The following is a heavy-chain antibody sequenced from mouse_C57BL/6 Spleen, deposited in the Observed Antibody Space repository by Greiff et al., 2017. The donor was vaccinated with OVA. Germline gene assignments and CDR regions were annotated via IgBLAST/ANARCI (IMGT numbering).Heavy chain of an antibody. CDR1: GYTFTDYE. CDR3: TRSRGPYYFDY. D-gene: IGHD3-3*01. CDR2: IDPETGGT. Sequence: QVQLKESGAELVRPGASVTLSCKASGYTFTDYEMHWVKQTPVHGLEWIGAIDPETGGTAYNQKFKGKAILTADKSSSTAYMELRSLTSEDSAVYYCTRSRGPYYFDYWGQGTTLTVSS. J-gene: IGHJ2*01. V-gene: IGHV1-15*01.